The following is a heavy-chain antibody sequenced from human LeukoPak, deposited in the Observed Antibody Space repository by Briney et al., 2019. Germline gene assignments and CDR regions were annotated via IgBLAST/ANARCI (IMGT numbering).Heavy chain of an antibody. J-gene: IGHJ4*02. CDR3: ARMAYYYDSSGQWYFDY. CDR2: TRNKANSYTT. CDR1: GFTFSDHY. Sequence: GGSLRLSSAASGFTFSDHYMDWVRQAPGKGLEWVGRTRNKANSYTTEYAASVKGRFTISRDDSKNSLYLQMNSLKTEDTAVYYCARMAYYYDSSGQWYFDYWGQGTLVTVSS. V-gene: IGHV3-72*01. D-gene: IGHD3-22*01.